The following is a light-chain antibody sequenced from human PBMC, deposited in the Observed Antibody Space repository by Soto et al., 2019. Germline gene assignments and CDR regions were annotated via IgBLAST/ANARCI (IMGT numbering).Light chain of an antibody. V-gene: IGKV1-9*01. Sequence: DIQLTQSPSFLSASVGDRVTITCRASQGISSNLAWYQQKPGKAPKLLIYAASTLQSGVPSRFSGSGSGTEFTLTISSLQPEDFATYYCQQFNSYSSLTFGGGTKVDIK. J-gene: IGKJ4*01. CDR2: AAS. CDR3: QQFNSYSSLT. CDR1: QGISSN.